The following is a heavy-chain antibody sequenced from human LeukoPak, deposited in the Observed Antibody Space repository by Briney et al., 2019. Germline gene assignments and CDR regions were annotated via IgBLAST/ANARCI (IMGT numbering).Heavy chain of an antibody. CDR3: XRGSGYLETFDY. Sequence: GGSLRLSCAASGFIFSSYAMHWVRQAPGKGLEWVAVISYDGSNKYYADSVKGRFTISRDNSRNTLYLQMKSLRCEDTAGYYXXRGSGYLETFDYWGQGTLVTVSS. V-gene: IGHV3-30*04. CDR1: GFIFSSYA. D-gene: IGHD3-22*01. J-gene: IGHJ4*02. CDR2: ISYDGSNK.